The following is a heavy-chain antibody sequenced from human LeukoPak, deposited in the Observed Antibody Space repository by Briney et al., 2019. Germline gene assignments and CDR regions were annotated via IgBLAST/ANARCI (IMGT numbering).Heavy chain of an antibody. J-gene: IGHJ4*02. V-gene: IGHV3-7*01. D-gene: IGHD3-10*01. Sequence: GGSLRLSCAASGFTFSSYWVSWVRQAPGKGLEWVANIKQDGSEKYYVDSVKGRFTISRDNAKNSLYLQMNSLRAEDTAVYYCARDDMVRGVIIPYYFDYWGQGTLVTVSS. CDR1: GFTFSSYW. CDR3: ARDDMVRGVIIPYYFDY. CDR2: IKQDGSEK.